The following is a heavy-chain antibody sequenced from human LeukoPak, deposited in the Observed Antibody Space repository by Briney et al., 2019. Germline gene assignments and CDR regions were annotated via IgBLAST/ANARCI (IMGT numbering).Heavy chain of an antibody. CDR2: IYYSGST. Sequence: PSETLSLTCTVSGGSISSYYWSWIRQPPGKGLEWIGYIYYSGSTNYNPSLKSRVTISVDTSKNQFSLKLSSVTAADTAVYYCAREYSSRGDYYYYMDVWGKGTTVTVSS. CDR3: AREYSSRGDYYYYMDV. CDR1: GGSISSYY. J-gene: IGHJ6*03. V-gene: IGHV4-59*12. D-gene: IGHD3-22*01.